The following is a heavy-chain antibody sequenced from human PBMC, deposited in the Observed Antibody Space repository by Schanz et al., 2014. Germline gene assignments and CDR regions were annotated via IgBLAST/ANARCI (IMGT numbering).Heavy chain of an antibody. J-gene: IGHJ4*02. CDR3: AREDGTSNTRCFDY. CDR1: GFTFGTFW. CDR2: INQDGSDK. V-gene: IGHV3-7*01. D-gene: IGHD2-2*01. Sequence: EVQLVESGGGLVQPGGSLRLSCAASGFTFGTFWMSWVRQAPGKGLEWVANINQDGSDKSYVDSVKGRFTISRDNAKNSLYLQMNSLRAEDTAVYYCAREDGTSNTRCFDYWGQGALVTVSS.